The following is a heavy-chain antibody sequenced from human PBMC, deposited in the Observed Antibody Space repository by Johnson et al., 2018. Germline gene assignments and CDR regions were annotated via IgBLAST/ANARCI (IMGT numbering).Heavy chain of an antibody. CDR1: GFTFSSYG. J-gene: IGHJ4*02. Sequence: QVQLVESGGGVVQPGGSLRLSCIVSGFTFSSYGMHWVRQAPGKGLEWVAVFSYDGVHTYYADSVKGRFTISRDNSKNTLYLQMNSLRADYTAVYYCTKDILQEGTVTTFWAYGDYWGQGTQVTVSS. CDR2: FSYDGVHT. V-gene: IGHV3-30*18. D-gene: IGHD4-11*01. CDR3: TKDILQEGTVTTFWAYGDY.